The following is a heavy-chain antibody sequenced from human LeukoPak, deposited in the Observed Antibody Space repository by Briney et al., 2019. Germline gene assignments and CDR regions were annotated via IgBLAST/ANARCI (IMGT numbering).Heavy chain of an antibody. J-gene: IGHJ6*03. Sequence: ASVKVSCKASGGTFSSYAISWVRQAPGQGLEWMGRIIPIFGTANYAQKFQGRVTITTDESTSTAYMELSSLRSEDTAMYYCARAGGYCSSTSCYGDYYYYYYMDVWGKGTTVTVS. CDR1: GGTFSSYA. CDR2: IIPIFGTA. CDR3: ARAGGYCSSTSCYGDYYYYYYMDV. V-gene: IGHV1-69*05. D-gene: IGHD2-2*01.